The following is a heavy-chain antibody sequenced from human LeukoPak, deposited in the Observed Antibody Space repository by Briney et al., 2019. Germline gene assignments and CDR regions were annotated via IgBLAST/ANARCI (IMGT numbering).Heavy chain of an antibody. D-gene: IGHD3-10*01. CDR2: IYYSGST. J-gene: IGHJ4*02. CDR1: GGSISSSSYY. CDR3: AREPTLTSSGNVDY. Sequence: SETLSLTCTVSGGSISSSSYYWGWIRQPPGKGLEWIGSIYYSGSTYYNPSLKSRVTISVDTSKNQFSLKLSSVTAADTAVYYCAREPTLTSSGNVDYWGQGTLVTVSS. V-gene: IGHV4-39*07.